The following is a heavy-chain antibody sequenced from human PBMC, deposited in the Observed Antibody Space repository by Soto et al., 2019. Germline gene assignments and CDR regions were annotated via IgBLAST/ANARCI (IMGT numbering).Heavy chain of an antibody. J-gene: IGHJ4*02. CDR2: INHSGST. V-gene: IGHV4-34*01. D-gene: IGHD4-17*01. Sequence: SETLSLTCAVYGGSFSGYYWSCIRQPPGKGLEWIGEINHSGSTNYNPSLKSRVTISVDTSKNQFSLKLSSVTAADTAVYYCARYDYAGSFDYWGQGTLVTVSS. CDR1: GGSFSGYY. CDR3: ARYDYAGSFDY.